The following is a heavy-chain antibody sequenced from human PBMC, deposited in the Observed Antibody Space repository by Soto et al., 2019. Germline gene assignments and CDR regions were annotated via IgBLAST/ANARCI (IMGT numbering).Heavy chain of an antibody. V-gene: IGHV1-69*13. J-gene: IGHJ6*02. CDR3: ARDRNIVATIYNYYGMDV. D-gene: IGHD5-12*01. CDR1: GGTFRSYS. CDR2: IIPIFGTA. Sequence: GASVKVSCKASGGTFRSYSISWVLQAPGQGLEWMGGIIPIFGTANYAQKFQGRVTITADESTSTAYMELSSLRSEDTAVYYCARDRNIVATIYNYYGMDVWGQGTTVTVSS.